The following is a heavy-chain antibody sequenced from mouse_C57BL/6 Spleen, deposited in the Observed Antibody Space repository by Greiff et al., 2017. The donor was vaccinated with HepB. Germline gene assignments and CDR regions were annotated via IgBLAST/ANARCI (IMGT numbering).Heavy chain of an antibody. CDR3: ARSGSPWYFDV. CDR1: GYAFSSSW. V-gene: IGHV1-82*01. Sequence: QVQLKESGPELVKPGASVKISCKASGYAFSSSWMNWVKQRPGKGLEWIGRIYPGDGDTNYNGKFKGKATLTADKSSSTAYMQLSSLTSEDSAVYFCARSGSPWYFDVWGTGTTVTVSS. CDR2: IYPGDGDT. D-gene: IGHD1-1*01. J-gene: IGHJ1*03.